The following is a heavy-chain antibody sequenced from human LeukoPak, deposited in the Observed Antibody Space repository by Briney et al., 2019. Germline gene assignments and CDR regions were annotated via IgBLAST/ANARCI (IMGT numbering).Heavy chain of an antibody. CDR3: ARDLSGVTGYTYGRGIDY. CDR1: GFTFSSHR. Sequence: GGSLRLSCAASGFTFSSHRMSWVRQAPGKGLEWVANIKKDGSEKYYVDSVKGRFTISRDNAKTSLYLQMNSLRAEDTAVYYCARDLSGVTGYTYGRGIDYWGQGTLVTVSS. CDR2: IKKDGSEK. D-gene: IGHD5-18*01. J-gene: IGHJ4*02. V-gene: IGHV3-7*01.